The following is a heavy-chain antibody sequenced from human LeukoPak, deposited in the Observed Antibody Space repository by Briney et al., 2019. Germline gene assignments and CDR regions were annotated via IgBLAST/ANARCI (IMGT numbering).Heavy chain of an antibody. Sequence: GASVKVSCKASGYTFTSYDINWVRQATGQGLEWMGWMNPNSGNTGYAQKFQGRVTMTRNTSISTAYMELSSLRSEDTAVYYCARGRSIAAAGTNHYYGMDVWGQGTTVTVSS. V-gene: IGHV1-8*01. CDR2: MNPNSGNT. CDR1: GYTFTSYD. D-gene: IGHD6-13*01. CDR3: ARGRSIAAAGTNHYYGMDV. J-gene: IGHJ6*02.